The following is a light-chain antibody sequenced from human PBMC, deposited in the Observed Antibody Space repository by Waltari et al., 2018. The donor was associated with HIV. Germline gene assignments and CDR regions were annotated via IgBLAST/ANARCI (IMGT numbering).Light chain of an antibody. CDR3: LLYFGGAWV. J-gene: IGLJ3*02. Sequence: TVVPQESSLTVSPGGTVTLTCASNSGAVPSDFHPNWIQQKPGQTPRALIYSTAYKHSWTPARFSGSLLGGKAALTLSTVQPEDEAAYYCLLYFGGAWVFGGGTKLTVL. CDR1: SGAVPSDFH. CDR2: STA. V-gene: IGLV7-43*01.